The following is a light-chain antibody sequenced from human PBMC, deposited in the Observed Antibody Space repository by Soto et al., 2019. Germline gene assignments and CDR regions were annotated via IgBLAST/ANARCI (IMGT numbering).Light chain of an antibody. CDR1: QSFNNW. CDR3: QQYDNYPLT. CDR2: DAS. J-gene: IGKJ4*01. Sequence: DLQMTQSPSTLSASVGDRVTITCRVSQSFNNWLAWYQQKPCKAPKFLIYDASILESGVPSRFSGSASGTEFTLTISSLQHDAFATYYCQQYDNYPLTFGGGTKVEL. V-gene: IGKV1-5*01.